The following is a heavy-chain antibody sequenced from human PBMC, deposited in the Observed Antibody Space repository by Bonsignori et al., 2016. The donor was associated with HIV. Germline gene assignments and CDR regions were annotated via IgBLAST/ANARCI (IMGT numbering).Heavy chain of an antibody. D-gene: IGHD3-9*01. CDR3: ARTQKLAPLRYFDWLLYHDAFDI. Sequence: VRQMPGKGLEWVSYISSSGSTIYYADSVKGRFTISRDNAKNSLYLQMNSLRAEDTAVYYCARTQKLAPLRYFDWLLYHDAFDIWGQGTMVTVSS. V-gene: IGHV3-48*03. J-gene: IGHJ3*02. CDR2: ISSSGSTI.